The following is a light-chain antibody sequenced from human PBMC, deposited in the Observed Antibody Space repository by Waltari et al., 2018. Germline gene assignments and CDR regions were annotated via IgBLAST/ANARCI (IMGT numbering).Light chain of an antibody. CDR3: TSYAGKNILV. CDR1: SSNVGVYNF. CDR2: AVN. J-gene: IGLJ3*02. Sequence: QSVLTQPPSASGSLGQSVTISCTGASSNVGVYNFVSWYQQHPGKAPKLIIYAVNKRPSGVPDRFSGSKSGNTASLTVSGLLAEDEADYYCTSYAGKNILVFGGGTNLTVL. V-gene: IGLV2-8*01.